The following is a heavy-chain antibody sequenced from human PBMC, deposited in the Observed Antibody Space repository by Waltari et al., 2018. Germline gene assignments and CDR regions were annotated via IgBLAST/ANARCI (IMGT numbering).Heavy chain of an antibody. CDR1: GFIFNSYS. CDR3: ARRTKAFNWKKPGMDLAY. J-gene: IGHJ4*02. V-gene: IGHV3-64*04. CDR2: INGAGGDT. Sequence: VQLVETGGGLVQRGGSLRLSCSGSGFIFNSYSIHWVRQAPGKGLEWISAINGAGGDTAYADSVRGRFTVSRDNSKNTVSLEMNALGIEDTAVYFCARRTKAFNWKKPGMDLAYWGQGALVTVAS. D-gene: IGHD1-20*01.